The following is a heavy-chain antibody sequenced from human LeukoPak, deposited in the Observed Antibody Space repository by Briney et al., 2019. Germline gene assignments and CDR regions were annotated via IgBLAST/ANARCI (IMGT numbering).Heavy chain of an antibody. CDR1: GFTFSSYA. CDR2: ISGSGGST. D-gene: IGHD2-21*02. J-gene: IGHJ4*02. Sequence: GGSLRLSCAASGFTFSSYAMSWVRQAPGKGLEWVSAISGSGGSTYYADSVKGRFTISRDNSKNTLYLQMNSLRAEDTAVYYCAKVGEITHIVVVTDDHSDYWGQGTLVTVSS. CDR3: AKVGEITHIVVVTDDHSDY. V-gene: IGHV3-23*01.